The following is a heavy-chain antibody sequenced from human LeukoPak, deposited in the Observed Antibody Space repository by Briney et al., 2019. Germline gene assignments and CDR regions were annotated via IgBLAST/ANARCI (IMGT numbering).Heavy chain of an antibody. CDR1: GYTFSSYY. Sequence: GASVKVSCKASGYTFSSYYMHWVRQATGQGLEWMGIINPSGGSTSYAQKFQGRVTMTRDTSTSTVYMELSSLRSEDTAVYYCARDQIPYSSSWTFDYWGQGTLVTVSP. CDR3: ARDQIPYSSSWTFDY. V-gene: IGHV1-46*01. CDR2: INPSGGST. J-gene: IGHJ4*02. D-gene: IGHD6-13*01.